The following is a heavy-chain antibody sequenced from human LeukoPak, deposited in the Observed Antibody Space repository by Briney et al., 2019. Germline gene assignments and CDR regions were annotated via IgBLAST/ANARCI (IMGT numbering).Heavy chain of an antibody. CDR3: ARGLSVFVSSADYFEY. D-gene: IGHD3-22*01. CDR2: TSYSGST. CDR1: GGSISSFY. V-gene: IGHV4-59*08. J-gene: IGHJ4*02. Sequence: PSETLSLTCTVSGGSISSFYWSWLRQPPGKGLEWIGYTSYSGSTDYNPSPKSRVTMSIDTPKNQFSLKLISVTAADTAVYFCARGLSVFVSSADYFEYWGQGTLATVSS.